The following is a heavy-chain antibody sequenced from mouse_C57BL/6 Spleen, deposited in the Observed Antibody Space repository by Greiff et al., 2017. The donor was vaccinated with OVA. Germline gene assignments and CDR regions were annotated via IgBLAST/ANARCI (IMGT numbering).Heavy chain of an antibody. CDR1: GYAFSSSW. V-gene: IGHV1-82*01. D-gene: IGHD2-4*01. J-gene: IGHJ3*01. Sequence: VQLQQSGPELVKPGASVKISCKASGYAFSSSWMNWVKQRPGQGLEWIGRIYPGDGGTNYNGKFKGKATLTADKSSSTAYMQLSSLTSEDSAVYFCARWVYYDYDEEFAYWGQGTLVTVSA. CDR2: IYPGDGGT. CDR3: ARWVYYDYDEEFAY.